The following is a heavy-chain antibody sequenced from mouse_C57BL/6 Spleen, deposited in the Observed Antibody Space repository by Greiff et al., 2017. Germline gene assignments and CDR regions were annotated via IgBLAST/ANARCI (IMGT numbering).Heavy chain of an antibody. CDR2: IYPGGGYT. CDR3: ARRTITTVVANYAMDD. V-gene: IGHV1-63*01. D-gene: IGHD1-1*01. CDR1: GYTFTNYW. J-gene: IGHJ4*01. Sequence: VQLQQSGAELVRPGTSVKMSCKASGYTFTNYWIGWAKQRPGHGLEWIGDIYPGGGYTNYNEKFKGKATLTADKSSSTAYMQFSSLTSEDSAIYYCARRTITTVVANYAMDDWGQGTSVTVSS.